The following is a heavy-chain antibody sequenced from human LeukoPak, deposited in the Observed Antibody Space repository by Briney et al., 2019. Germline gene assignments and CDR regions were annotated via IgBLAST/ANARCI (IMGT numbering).Heavy chain of an antibody. D-gene: IGHD3-9*01. CDR2: IFYSGNT. CDR3: ARRSRLYKHETTGYHDS. J-gene: IGHJ4*02. Sequence: SETLSLTCNVSGDYITTTNYYWAWIRQPPGKGLDWIASIFYSGNTYYNSSLKSRVSISIDTSRKQISLQLRSVSATDTAIYYCARRSRLYKHETTGYHDSWGQGTLVTVSS. CDR1: GDYITTTNYY. V-gene: IGHV4-39*01.